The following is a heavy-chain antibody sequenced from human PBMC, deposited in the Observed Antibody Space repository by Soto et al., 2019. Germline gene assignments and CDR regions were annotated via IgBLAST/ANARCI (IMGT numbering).Heavy chain of an antibody. CDR2: INSDGSST. V-gene: IGHV3-74*01. CDR3: ARELWGGAARRQRAFDI. J-gene: IGHJ3*02. Sequence: GGSPRLACAASGFTFSSYWMHWVRQAPGKGLVWVSRINSDGSSTSYADSVKGRFTISRDNAKNTLYLKMTSLRAEDTAVYYCARELWGGAARRQRAFDIWGQGTMVTVSS. D-gene: IGHD6-6*01. CDR1: GFTFSSYW.